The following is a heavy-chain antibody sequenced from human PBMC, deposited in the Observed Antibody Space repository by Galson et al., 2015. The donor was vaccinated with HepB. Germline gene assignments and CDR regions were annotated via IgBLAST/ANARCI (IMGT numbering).Heavy chain of an antibody. D-gene: IGHD2-2*01. Sequence: SLRLSCAPSGFTITRYTMSWVRQAPGKGLEWVSSVSLNGGSTYYADSVKGRFTVSRDVSKNTMYLQMNSLRGEDTAVYFCVRGAPGDCSSTSCALMDVWGQGTTVTVSS. CDR1: GFTITRYT. J-gene: IGHJ6*02. CDR3: VRGAPGDCSSTSCALMDV. CDR2: VSLNGGST. V-gene: IGHV3-23*01.